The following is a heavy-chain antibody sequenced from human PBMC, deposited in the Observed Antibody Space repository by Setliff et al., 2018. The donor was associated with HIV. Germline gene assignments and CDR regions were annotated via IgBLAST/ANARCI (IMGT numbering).Heavy chain of an antibody. J-gene: IGHJ3*02. CDR1: GGSISSYY. CDR2: IYYSGST. V-gene: IGHV4-59*01. D-gene: IGHD3-10*01. Sequence: SETLSLTCTVSGGSISSYYWSWIRQPPGKGLEWIGYIYYSGSTNYNPSLKSRVTISVDTSKNQFSLKLSSVTAADTAVYYCARDRGFLYYYGSWSYYNDAFDIWGQGTMVTVSS. CDR3: ARDRGFLYYYGSWSYYNDAFDI.